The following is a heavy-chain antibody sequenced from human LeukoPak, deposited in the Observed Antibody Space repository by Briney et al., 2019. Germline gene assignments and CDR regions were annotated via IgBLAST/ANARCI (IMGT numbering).Heavy chain of an antibody. J-gene: IGHJ3*02. CDR3: ARSGYCTSTSCLNGRGAFDI. CDR1: GFTFSSYS. V-gene: IGHV3-48*04. D-gene: IGHD2-2*01. Sequence: GGSLRLSCAASGFTFSSYSMNWVRQAPGKGLEWVSYISSSSSPIYYADSVKGRFTISRDNAKNSLYPQMNSLRAEDTAVYYCARSGYCTSTSCLNGRGAFDIWGQGTMVIVSS. CDR2: ISSSSSPI.